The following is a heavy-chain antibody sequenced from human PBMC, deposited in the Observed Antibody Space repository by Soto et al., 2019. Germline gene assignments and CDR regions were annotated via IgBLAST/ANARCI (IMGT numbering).Heavy chain of an antibody. CDR3: ARAYYGYSFDY. D-gene: IGHD3-10*01. Sequence: PGGSLRLSCAASGFPFDDYGMSWVRQAPGKGLKWVSGINWNGGSTVYADSVKGQFTNSRDNAKNSLYLQMNSLRAEDTALYYCARAYYGYSFDYWGQGTLVTVSS. J-gene: IGHJ4*02. V-gene: IGHV3-20*04. CDR2: INWNGGST. CDR1: GFPFDDYG.